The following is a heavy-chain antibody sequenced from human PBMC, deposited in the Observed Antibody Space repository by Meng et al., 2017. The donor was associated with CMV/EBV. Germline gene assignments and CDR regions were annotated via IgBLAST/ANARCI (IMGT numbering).Heavy chain of an antibody. V-gene: IGHV3-11*01. J-gene: IGHJ6*02. CDR1: GFSFSDFY. Sequence: GESLKISCAASGFSFSDFYMSWIRQAPGKGLEWVSYISNSGNTIYYADSVKGRFTISRDNAKNSLFLQMNSLRAEDTAVYYCAREYCSSTSCFPQYYYGMDVWGQGTTVTVSS. CDR3: AREYCSSTSCFPQYYYGMDV. D-gene: IGHD2-2*01. CDR2: ISNSGNTI.